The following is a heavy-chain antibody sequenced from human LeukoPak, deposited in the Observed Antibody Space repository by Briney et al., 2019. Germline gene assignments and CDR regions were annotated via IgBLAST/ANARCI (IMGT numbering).Heavy chain of an antibody. J-gene: IGHJ4*02. CDR2: IIPIFGTT. V-gene: IGHV1-69*13. Sequence: GASVKVSCKASGYTFTSYYMHWVRQAPGQGLEWMGGIIPIFGTTNYAQKFQGRVTITADESTSTVYMELSSLRSEDTAVYYCLTRGYCSGGTCYSVDNWGQGTLVTVSS. D-gene: IGHD2-15*01. CDR3: LTRGYCSGGTCYSVDN. CDR1: GYTFTSYY.